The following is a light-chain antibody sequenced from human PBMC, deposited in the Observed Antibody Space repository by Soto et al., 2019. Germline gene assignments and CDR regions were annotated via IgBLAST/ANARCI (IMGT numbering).Light chain of an antibody. J-gene: IGKJ2*02. V-gene: IGKV3-11*01. CDR1: QSVSSY. CDR2: DAS. Sequence: EIVLTQSPATLSLSPGERATLSCRASQSVSSYLAWYQQKPGQAPRLLIYDASNRATGIPARFSGSGSGTDFTHTISSLLHEEFAVYYCQQRSNWRTFGQGTKLENK. CDR3: QQRSNWRT.